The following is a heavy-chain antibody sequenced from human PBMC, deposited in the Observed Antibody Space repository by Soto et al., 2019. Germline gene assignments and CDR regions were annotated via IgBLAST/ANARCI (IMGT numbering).Heavy chain of an antibody. V-gene: IGHV3-30*18. CDR2: ISYDGSNK. D-gene: IGHD6-13*01. J-gene: IGHJ4*02. Sequence: QVQLVESGGGVVQPGRSLRLSCAASGFTFSSYSMHWVRQAPGKGLEWVAVISYDGSNKYYADSVKGRFTISRDNSKNTLYLQMNSLRAEDTAVYYCAKDLSSSWYKKIAVAGSYLDYWGQGTLVTVSS. CDR1: GFTFSSYS. CDR3: AKDLSSSWYKKIAVAGSYLDY.